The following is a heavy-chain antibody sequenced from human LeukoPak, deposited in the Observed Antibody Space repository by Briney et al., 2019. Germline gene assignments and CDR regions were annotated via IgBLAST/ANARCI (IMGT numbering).Heavy chain of an antibody. CDR2: INTGNGNT. J-gene: IGHJ5*02. D-gene: IGHD3-16*02. CDR1: GYAFTSYA. CDR3: ARGGELSPNNWFDP. Sequence: ASVKVSCKASGYAFTSYAMHWVRQAPGQRLEWMGWINTGNGNTKYSQEFQGRVTITRDMSTSTVYMELSSLRSEDTAVYYCARGGELSPNNWFDPWGQGTLVTVSS. V-gene: IGHV1-3*03.